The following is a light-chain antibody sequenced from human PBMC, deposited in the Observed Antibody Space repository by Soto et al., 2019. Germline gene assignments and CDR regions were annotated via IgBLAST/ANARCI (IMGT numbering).Light chain of an antibody. CDR2: GAS. CDR1: ESVSTN. Sequence: IVMTQSPATLSVSPGERVTLSCRASESVSTNLAWYQQKAGQAPRLLIYGASTRATGIPARFSGSGSGTDFTLTISSLQPEDFATYYCQQSYSPPPVTFGQGTRLEIK. CDR3: QQSYSPPPVT. V-gene: IGKV3-15*01. J-gene: IGKJ5*01.